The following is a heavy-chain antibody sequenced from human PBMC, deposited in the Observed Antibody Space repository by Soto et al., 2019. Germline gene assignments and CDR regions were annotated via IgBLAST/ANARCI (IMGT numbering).Heavy chain of an antibody. V-gene: IGHV4-4*07. CDR1: GDSMTKYY. CDR2: VYMSGST. J-gene: IGHJ4*02. CDR3: ARTVGAAYYFDF. D-gene: IGHD1-26*01. Sequence: ASETLSLTCIVFGDSMTKYYWSWLRQPAGKGLEWIGRVYMSGSTNYNPSLKSRVTMSIDTSNNHFSLDLKSVTAADTAVYYCARTVGAAYYFDFWGQGALVTVSS.